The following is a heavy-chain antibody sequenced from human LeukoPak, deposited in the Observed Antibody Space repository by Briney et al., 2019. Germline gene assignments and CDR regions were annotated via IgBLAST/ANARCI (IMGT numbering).Heavy chain of an antibody. V-gene: IGHV4-28*05. J-gene: IGHJ4*02. D-gene: IGHD6-6*01. CDR3: AYSSSSVRGFDY. Sequence: SDTLSLTCAVSGYSISSSNWWGWIRQPPGKGLEWIGYIYYSGSIYYNPSLKSRVTISVDTSKNQFSLKLSSVTAADTAVYYCAYSSSSVRGFDYWGQGTLVTVSS. CDR1: GYSISSSNW. CDR2: IYYSGSI.